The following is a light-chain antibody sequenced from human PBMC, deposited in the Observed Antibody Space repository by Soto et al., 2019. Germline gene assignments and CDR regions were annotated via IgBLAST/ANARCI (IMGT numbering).Light chain of an antibody. Sequence: DVVMTQSPLSLPVTLGQPASISCRSSQGLVYSDGSVFLNWFHQRPGQSPRRLIYWVSNRDSGVPDRFSASGSGTDFTLKISRVEAEDVGVYYCMQGTHWPWTFCQGTKVEIK. CDR3: MQGTHWPWT. CDR1: QGLVYSDGSVF. CDR2: WVS. V-gene: IGKV2-30*01. J-gene: IGKJ1*01.